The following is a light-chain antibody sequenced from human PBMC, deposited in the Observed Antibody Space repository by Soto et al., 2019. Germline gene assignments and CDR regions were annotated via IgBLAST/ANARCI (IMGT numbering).Light chain of an antibody. Sequence: QSVLTQPASVSGSPGQSLTISCTGTISDVGSYNLVSWYQQHPGKAPKLIIYEGSKRPSGVSNRFSGSKSGNTASLTISGLQAEDEADYYCCSYAGSNSWVFGGGTKLTVL. CDR3: CSYAGSNSWV. CDR1: ISDVGSYNL. CDR2: EGS. V-gene: IGLV2-23*01. J-gene: IGLJ3*02.